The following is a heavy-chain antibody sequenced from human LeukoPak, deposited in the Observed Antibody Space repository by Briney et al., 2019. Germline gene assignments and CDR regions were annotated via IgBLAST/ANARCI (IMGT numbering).Heavy chain of an antibody. CDR1: GGTFSSYA. J-gene: IGHJ6*04. D-gene: IGHD4-11*01. Sequence: GASVKVSCKASGGTFSSYAISWVRQAPGQGLEWMGGIIPIFGTANYAQKFQGRVTITADEPTSTAYMELSSLRSEDTAVYYCARDPITVTTGGRYYYYGMDVWGKGTTVTVSS. CDR3: ARDPITVTTGGRYYYYGMDV. CDR2: IIPIFGTA. V-gene: IGHV1-69*13.